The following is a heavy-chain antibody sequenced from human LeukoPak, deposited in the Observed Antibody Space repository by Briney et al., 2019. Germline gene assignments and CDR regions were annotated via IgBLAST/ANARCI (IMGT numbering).Heavy chain of an antibody. V-gene: IGHV4-4*07. CDR2: IYTSGST. J-gene: IGHJ4*02. CDR3: ARGYDNSGYLGYFEY. D-gene: IGHD3-22*01. CDR1: GGSISSYY. Sequence: SETLSLTCTVSGGSISSYYWSWIRQPAGKGLEWIGRIYTSGSTNYNPSLKSRVTISVDTSKNQFSLKLSSVTAADTAVYYCARGYDNSGYLGYFEYWGQGTLVTVSS.